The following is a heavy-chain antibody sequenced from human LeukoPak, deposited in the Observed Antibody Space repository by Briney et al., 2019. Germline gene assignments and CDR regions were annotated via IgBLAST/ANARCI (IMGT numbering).Heavy chain of an antibody. CDR1: GYTLTELS. D-gene: IGHD2-2*01. J-gene: IGHJ2*01. Sequence: ASVKVSCKVSGYTLTELSMHWVRQAPGKGLEWMGGFDPEDGETIYAQKFQGRVTMTEDTSTDTAYMELSSLRSEDTAVYYCASLNAVKQTWDWYFDLWGRGTLVTVSS. CDR3: ASLNAVKQTWDWYFDL. CDR2: FDPEDGET. V-gene: IGHV1-24*01.